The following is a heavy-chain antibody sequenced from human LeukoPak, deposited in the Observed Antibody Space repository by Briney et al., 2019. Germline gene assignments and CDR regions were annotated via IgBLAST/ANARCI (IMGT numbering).Heavy chain of an antibody. Sequence: PGGSLRLSCAASGFTFSSYGMHWVRQAPGKGLEWVSYITSSSSTMFYADSVKGRFTISRDNAKNSLYLQMNSLRAEDTAVYYCARDVKSYSSGASYFDYWGQGTLVTVSS. J-gene: IGHJ4*02. CDR1: GFTFSSYG. D-gene: IGHD6-19*01. CDR2: ITSSSSTM. V-gene: IGHV3-48*01. CDR3: ARDVKSYSSGASYFDY.